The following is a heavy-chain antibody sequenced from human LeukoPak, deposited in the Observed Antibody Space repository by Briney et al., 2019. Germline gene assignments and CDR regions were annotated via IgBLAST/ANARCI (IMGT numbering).Heavy chain of an antibody. Sequence: PGGSLRLSCAASGLTFSSYGMHWVRQAPGKGLEWVAVISYDGSNKYYADSVKGRFTISRDNSKNTLYLQMNSLRAEDTAVYYCAKAPRIVLMVYAPDYWGQGTLVTVSS. CDR2: ISYDGSNK. CDR3: AKAPRIVLMVYAPDY. D-gene: IGHD2-8*01. J-gene: IGHJ4*02. V-gene: IGHV3-30*18. CDR1: GLTFSSYG.